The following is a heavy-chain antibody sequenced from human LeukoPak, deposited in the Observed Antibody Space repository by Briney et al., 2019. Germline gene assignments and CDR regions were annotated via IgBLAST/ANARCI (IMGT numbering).Heavy chain of an antibody. CDR3: ARTDYGDYVGY. V-gene: IGHV3-7*01. D-gene: IGHD4-17*01. CDR1: GLTFSSYE. Sequence: PGGSLRLSCAASGLTFSSYEMNWVRQAPGKGLEWVANIKQDGSEKYYVDSVKGRFTISRDNAKNSLYLQMNSLRAEDTAVYYCARTDYGDYVGYWGQGTLVTVSS. J-gene: IGHJ4*02. CDR2: IKQDGSEK.